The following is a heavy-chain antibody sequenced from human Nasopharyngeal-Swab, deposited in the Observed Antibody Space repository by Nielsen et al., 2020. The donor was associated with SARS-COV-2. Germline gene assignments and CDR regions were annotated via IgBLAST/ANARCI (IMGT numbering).Heavy chain of an antibody. V-gene: IGHV3-74*01. CDR3: VKHQGSSSDQ. CDR1: GVIFSKYW. Sequence: GESLKISCVASGVIFSKYWMHRVRQAPGKGLVWVSRVNQVGSRTDYADSVRGRFTISRDNAKNTLYLQMNSLRVEDTAVYYCVKHQGSSSDQWGQGTLVTVSS. CDR2: VNQVGSRT. J-gene: IGHJ4*02.